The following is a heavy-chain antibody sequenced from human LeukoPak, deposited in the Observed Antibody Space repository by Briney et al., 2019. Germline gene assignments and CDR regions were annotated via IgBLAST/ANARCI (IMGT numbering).Heavy chain of an antibody. CDR2: INAGNGNT. D-gene: IGHD3-22*01. CDR1: GYTFTGYY. V-gene: IGHV1-3*01. CDR3: ARGFYYYDSSGYFSY. Sequence: ASVKVSCKASGYTFTGYYMHWVRQAPGQRLEWMGWINAGNGNTKYSQKFQGRVTITRDTSASTAYMELSSLRSEDTAVHYCARGFYYYDSSGYFSYWGQGTLVTVSS. J-gene: IGHJ4*02.